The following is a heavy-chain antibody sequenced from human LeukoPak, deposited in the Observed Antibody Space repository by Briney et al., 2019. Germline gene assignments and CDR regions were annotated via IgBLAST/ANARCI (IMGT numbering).Heavy chain of an antibody. CDR3: ARPRPSYYYDSSGYLDY. V-gene: IGHV3-33*01. D-gene: IGHD3-22*01. CDR2: IWYDGSNK. CDR1: GFTFSSYG. J-gene: IGHJ4*02. Sequence: GGSLRLSCAASGFTFSSYGMHWVRQAPGKGLEWVAVIWYDGSNKYYADSVKGRFTISRDNSKNTLYLQMNSLRAEDTAVYYCARPRPSYYYDSSGYLDYWGQGTLVTVSS.